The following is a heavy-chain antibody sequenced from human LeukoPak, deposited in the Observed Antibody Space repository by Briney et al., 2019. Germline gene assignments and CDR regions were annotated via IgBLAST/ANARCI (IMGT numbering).Heavy chain of an antibody. V-gene: IGHV3-21*01. CDR2: ISSSSSYI. D-gene: IGHD3-16*01. CDR3: ARGQYYDYVWGSSNWYFDL. CDR1: GSTFSSYS. Sequence: PGGSLRLSCAASGSTFSSYSMNWVRQAPGKGLEWVSSISSSSSYIYYADSVKGRFTISRDNAKNSLYLQMNSLRAEDTAVYYCARGQYYDYVWGSSNWYFDLWGRGTLVTVSS. J-gene: IGHJ2*01.